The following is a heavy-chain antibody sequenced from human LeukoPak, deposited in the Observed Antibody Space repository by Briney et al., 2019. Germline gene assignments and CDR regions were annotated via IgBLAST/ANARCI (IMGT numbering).Heavy chain of an antibody. CDR2: INHSGST. D-gene: IGHD5-24*01. CDR1: GGSFSGYY. V-gene: IGHV4-34*01. J-gene: IGHJ4*02. CDR3: ARGGMATGLGY. Sequence: PSETLSLTCAVYGGSFSGYYWSWIRQPPGKGLEWIGEINHSGSTNYNPSLKSRVTISVDTSKNQFSLKLSSVTAADTAVYYCARGGMATGLGYWGQGTLVTVSS.